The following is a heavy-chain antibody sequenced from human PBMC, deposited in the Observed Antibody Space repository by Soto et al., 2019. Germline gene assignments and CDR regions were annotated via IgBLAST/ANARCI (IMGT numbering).Heavy chain of an antibody. V-gene: IGHV3-11*05. J-gene: IGHJ6*02. CDR1: GFSXSDYS. CDR2: ISSSSSYT. Sequence: GGSLRLSCAASGFSXSDYSMNWVRQAPGKGLKWVSYISSSSSYTNYADSVKGRFTISRDNAKNSLYLQMNSLRADDTAVYYCARVRALAADGMDVWGQGTTVTVSS. CDR3: ARVRALAADGMDV. D-gene: IGHD6-19*01.